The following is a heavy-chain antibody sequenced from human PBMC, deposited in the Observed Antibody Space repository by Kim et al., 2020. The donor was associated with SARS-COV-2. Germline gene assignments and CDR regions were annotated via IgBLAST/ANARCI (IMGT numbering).Heavy chain of an antibody. CDR3: ARRSGKYQLLFRFDP. CDR1: GGSFSGYY. D-gene: IGHD2-2*01. V-gene: IGHV4-34*01. CDR2: INHSGST. J-gene: IGHJ5*02. Sequence: SETLSLTCAVFGGSFSGYYWSWIRQPPGKGLEWIGEINHSGSTNYNPSLKSRVTISVDTSKNQFSLKLSSVTAADTAVYYCARRSGKYQLLFRFDPWGQGTLVTVSS.